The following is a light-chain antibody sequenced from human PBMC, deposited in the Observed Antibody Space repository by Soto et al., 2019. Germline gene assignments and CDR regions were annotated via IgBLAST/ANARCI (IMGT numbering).Light chain of an antibody. Sequence: EIVMTQSPVTLSVSPGERATLSCRASQSISSNLAWYQHKPGQAPRLLIFGASTRATDVPARFSGSGSGTEFTLPISSLQSEDFAVYYCLQHNNWPRTLGQGTK. CDR2: GAS. V-gene: IGKV3-15*01. CDR1: QSISSN. CDR3: LQHNNWPRT. J-gene: IGKJ1*01.